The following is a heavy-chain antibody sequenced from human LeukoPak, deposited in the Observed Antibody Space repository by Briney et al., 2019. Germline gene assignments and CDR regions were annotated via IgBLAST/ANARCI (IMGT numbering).Heavy chain of an antibody. D-gene: IGHD6-13*01. CDR3: AREGDSSSVGWFDP. J-gene: IGHJ5*02. V-gene: IGHV4-59*01. Sequence: SETLSLTCTVSGGSLSPYYWSWIRQSPGKGLEWIGYISYSGSTNSHPSLKSRVTISVDMSKPQFYLELSSVTAADTAVYYCAREGDSSSVGWFDPWGQGTLVTVSS. CDR1: GGSLSPYY. CDR2: ISYSGST.